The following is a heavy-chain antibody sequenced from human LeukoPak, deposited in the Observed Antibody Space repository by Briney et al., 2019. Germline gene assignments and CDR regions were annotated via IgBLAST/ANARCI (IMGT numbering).Heavy chain of an antibody. CDR2: ITWNSGPI. D-gene: IGHD6-13*01. CDR3: AKDTYSLAAAGYFDY. V-gene: IGHV3-9*01. Sequence: GGSLRLSCAASGFTVSSNYLSWVRQAPGKGLEWVSGITWNSGPIGYADSVKGRFTISRDNAKNSLYLQMNSLRAEDTALYYCAKDTYSLAAAGYFDYWGQGTLVTVSS. J-gene: IGHJ4*02. CDR1: GFTVSSNY.